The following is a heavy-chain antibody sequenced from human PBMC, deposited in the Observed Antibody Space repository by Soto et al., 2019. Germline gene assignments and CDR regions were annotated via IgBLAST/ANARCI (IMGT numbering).Heavy chain of an antibody. CDR2: ISGSGGST. CDR3: AYGDYFDY. D-gene: IGHD4-17*01. Sequence: GGSLRLSCAASGFTFSSYAMSWVRQAPGKGLEWVSNISGSGGSTYYADSVKGRFTISRDNAKNSLYLQMNSLRAEDTAVYYCAYGDYFDYWGQGTLVTVSS. CDR1: GFTFSSYA. J-gene: IGHJ4*02. V-gene: IGHV3-23*01.